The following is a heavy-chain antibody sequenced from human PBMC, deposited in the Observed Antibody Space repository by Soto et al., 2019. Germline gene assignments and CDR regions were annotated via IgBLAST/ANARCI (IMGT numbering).Heavy chain of an antibody. CDR1: GYSFTSYW. V-gene: IGHV5-51*01. CDR3: ARAIFWSGYYTGMNGMDV. CDR2: IYPGDSDT. J-gene: IGHJ6*02. D-gene: IGHD3-3*01. Sequence: RGESLKISCKGSGYSFTSYWIGWVRQMPGKGLEWMGIIYPGDSDTRYSPSFQGQVTISADKSISTAYLQWSSLKASDTAMYYCARAIFWSGYYTGMNGMDVWGQGTTVTVSS.